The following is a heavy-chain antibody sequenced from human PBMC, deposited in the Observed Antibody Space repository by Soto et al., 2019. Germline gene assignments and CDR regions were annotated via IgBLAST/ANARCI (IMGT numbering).Heavy chain of an antibody. CDR1: GYSFTSYW. CDR2: IYPGDSDT. Sequence: GESLKISCKGSGYSFTSYWIGWVRQMPGKGLEWMGIIYPGDSDTRYSPSFQGQVTISADKSISTAYLQWSSLKASDTAMYYCARLPWGSSSDGGYYYYGMDVWGQGTTVTVSS. CDR3: ARLPWGSSSDGGYYYYGMDV. V-gene: IGHV5-51*01. D-gene: IGHD6-6*01. J-gene: IGHJ6*02.